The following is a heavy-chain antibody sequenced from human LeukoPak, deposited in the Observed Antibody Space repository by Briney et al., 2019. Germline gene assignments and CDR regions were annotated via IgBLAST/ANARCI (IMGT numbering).Heavy chain of an antibody. Sequence: ASVRVSCKTSGYTFTDYGINWVRQAPGQGLEWMGGIIPIFGTANYAQKFQGRVTITADESTSTAYMELSSLRSEDTAVYYCARVVTPRYCSTPICYWKGWFDPWGQGTLVTVSS. D-gene: IGHD2-2*01. J-gene: IGHJ5*02. CDR2: IIPIFGTA. CDR1: GYTFTDYG. V-gene: IGHV1-69*13. CDR3: ARVVTPRYCSTPICYWKGWFDP.